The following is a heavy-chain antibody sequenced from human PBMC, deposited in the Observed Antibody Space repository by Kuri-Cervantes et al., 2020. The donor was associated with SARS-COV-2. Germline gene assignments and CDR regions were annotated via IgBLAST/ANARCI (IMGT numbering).Heavy chain of an antibody. Sequence: SETLSLTCAVSGVSVTGGTYYWAWIRQPAGKGLEWIGHLDTSGTTTYNPSLKSRVTISVDTSKNQFSLKLSSVTAADTAVYYCARLGYDSSGYKDYYFDYWGQGTLVTVSS. CDR3: ARLGYDSSGYKDYYFDY. V-gene: IGHV4-61*09. J-gene: IGHJ4*02. CDR1: GVSVTGGTYY. D-gene: IGHD3-22*01. CDR2: LDTSGTT.